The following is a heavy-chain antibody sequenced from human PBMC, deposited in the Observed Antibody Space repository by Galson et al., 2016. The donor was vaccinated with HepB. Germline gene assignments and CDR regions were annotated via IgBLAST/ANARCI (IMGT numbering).Heavy chain of an antibody. V-gene: IGHV3-21*01. CDR1: AFTVSSYS. J-gene: IGHJ4*02. CDR2: ISSTSSYL. CDR3: VRGWGGYSGNELAHFDY. D-gene: IGHD5-12*01. Sequence: AASAFTVSSYSMNWVRQAPGKGLQWVSSISSTSSYLYYVDSVWGRFTISRDNAKNSLFLQMDSLRPEDTAVYYCVRGWGGYSGNELAHFDYWGQGTRVTVSS.